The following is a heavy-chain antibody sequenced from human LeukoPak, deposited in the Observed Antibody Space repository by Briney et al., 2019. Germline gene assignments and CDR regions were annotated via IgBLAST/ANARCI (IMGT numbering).Heavy chain of an antibody. CDR3: ARAGYGAFRIFDL. CDR2: INHSGST. CDR1: GGSFSGYY. Sequence: SETLSLTCAVYGGSFSGYYWGWIRQPPGKGLEWIGEINHSGSTNCNPSLKSRVTISVDTSKNQFSLKLSSVTAADTAVYYCARAGYGAFRIFDLWGRGTLVTVSS. V-gene: IGHV4-34*01. D-gene: IGHD4-17*01. J-gene: IGHJ2*01.